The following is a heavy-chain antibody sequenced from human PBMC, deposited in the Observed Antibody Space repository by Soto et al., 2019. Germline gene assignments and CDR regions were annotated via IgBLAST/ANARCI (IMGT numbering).Heavy chain of an antibody. D-gene: IGHD3-16*01. V-gene: IGHV3-30-3*01. CDR1: GFTFSSYA. Sequence: GGSLRLSCAASGFTFSSYAMHWVRQAPGKGLEWVAVISYDGSNKYYADSVKGRFTISRDNSKNTLYLQMNSLRAEDTAVYYCARDLLAPLGYFDYWGQGTLVTVSS. CDR3: ARDLLAPLGYFDY. J-gene: IGHJ4*02. CDR2: ISYDGSNK.